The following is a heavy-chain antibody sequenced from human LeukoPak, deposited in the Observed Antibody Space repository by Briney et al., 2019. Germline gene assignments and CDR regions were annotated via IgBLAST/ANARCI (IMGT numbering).Heavy chain of an antibody. J-gene: IGHJ4*02. Sequence: PGGPLGLSCAACGFILSNAWMTWVRQAPGKGLEWVGRIKTKTDGGTTDYGAPVKGRFTISRDDSKNTLYLQMNSLRAEDTAVYYCASGEMATPFDYWGQGTLVTVSS. V-gene: IGHV3-15*01. CDR1: GFILSNAW. CDR3: ASGEMATPFDY. CDR2: IKTKTDGGTT. D-gene: IGHD5-24*01.